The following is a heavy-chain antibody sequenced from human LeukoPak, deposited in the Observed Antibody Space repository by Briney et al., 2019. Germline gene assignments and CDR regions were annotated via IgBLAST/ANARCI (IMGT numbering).Heavy chain of an antibody. D-gene: IGHD5-24*01. CDR1: GFTFSSYS. CDR2: ISSSSSYI. V-gene: IGHV3-21*01. CDR3: ARDRVVVEMATNGFDY. Sequence: GGSLRLSYAASGFTFSSYSMKWVRQAPGKGLEWVSTISSSSSYIYYVDSVKGRFTISRDNAKNSLYLQMNSLRAEDTAVYYCARDRVVVEMATNGFDYWGQGTLVTVSS. J-gene: IGHJ4*02.